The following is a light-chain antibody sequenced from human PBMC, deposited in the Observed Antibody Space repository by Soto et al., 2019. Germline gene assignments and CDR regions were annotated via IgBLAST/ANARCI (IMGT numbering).Light chain of an antibody. CDR2: DVS. CDR3: SSYTSSSTLLYV. Sequence: QSVLTQPASVSGSPGQSITISCTGTSGDVGGNNYVSWYQQHPGKAPKLMIYDVSNRPSGVSNRFSGSKSCNTASLTISGLQAEDEADYYCSSYTSSSTLLYVFGTGTKVTVL. V-gene: IGLV2-14*01. J-gene: IGLJ1*01. CDR1: SGDVGGNNY.